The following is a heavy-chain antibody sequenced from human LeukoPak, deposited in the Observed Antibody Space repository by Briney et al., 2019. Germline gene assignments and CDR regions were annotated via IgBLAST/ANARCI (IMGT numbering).Heavy chain of an antibody. CDR2: INAGNGNT. CDR1: GYTFSNYA. V-gene: IGHV1-3*01. Sequence: GASVKVSCKASGYTFSNYALQWVRQAPGQRPEWMGWINAGNGNTQYSQKFQRRVTITRDTSASTVYMELSSLRSEGTAVYYCVRDQKITFGGVIAPSVGLDVWGQGTTVTVSS. D-gene: IGHD3-16*02. J-gene: IGHJ6*01. CDR3: VRDQKITFGGVIAPSVGLDV.